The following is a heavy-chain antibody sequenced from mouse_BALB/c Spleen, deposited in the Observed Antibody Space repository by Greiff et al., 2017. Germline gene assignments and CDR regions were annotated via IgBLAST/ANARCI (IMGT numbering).Heavy chain of an antibody. CDR3: AREDYYYGSSGSY. J-gene: IGHJ2*01. V-gene: IGHV1-82*01. CDR2: IYPGDGDT. D-gene: IGHD1-1*01. CDR1: GYAFSSSW. Sequence: QVQLKESGPELVKPGASVKISCKASGYAFSSSWMNWVKQRPGQGLEWIGRIYPGDGDTNYNGKFKGKATLTADKSSSTAYMQLSSLTSVDSAVYFCAREDYYYGSSGSYWGQGTTLTVSS.